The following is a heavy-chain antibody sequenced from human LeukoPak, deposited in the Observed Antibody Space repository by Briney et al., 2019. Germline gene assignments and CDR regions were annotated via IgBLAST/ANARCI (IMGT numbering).Heavy chain of an antibody. CDR3: VRAYTTSGTYSEP. CDR1: GFTFSTYA. J-gene: IGHJ4*02. CDR2: IGSDGVDT. Sequence: GGSLRLSCTAAGFTFSTYAMGWARQAPGKGLEWLSGIGSDGVDTFYADSAKGRFTISRYNSKNTVYLQMNSLRAEDTALYYCVRAYTTSGTYSEPWGQGTLVTVSS. D-gene: IGHD1-1*01. V-gene: IGHV3-23*01.